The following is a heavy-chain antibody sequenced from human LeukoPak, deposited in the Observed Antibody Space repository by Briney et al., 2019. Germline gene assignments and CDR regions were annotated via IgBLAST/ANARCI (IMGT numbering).Heavy chain of an antibody. CDR1: GFTFSSYS. Sequence: GGSLRLSCAASGFTFSSYSMNWVRQAPGKGLEWVSSISSSSSYIYYADSVKGRFTISRDNAKNSLYLQMNSLRAEDTAVYYCARERELTTSFTLYYYYGMDVWGQGTTVTVSS. D-gene: IGHD2-2*01. CDR2: ISSSSSYI. J-gene: IGHJ6*02. V-gene: IGHV3-21*01. CDR3: ARERELTTSFTLYYYYGMDV.